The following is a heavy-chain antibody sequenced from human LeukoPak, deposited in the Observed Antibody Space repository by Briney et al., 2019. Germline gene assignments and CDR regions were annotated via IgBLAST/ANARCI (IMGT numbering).Heavy chain of an antibody. Sequence: GGSLRLSCAASGFTFSSYLMHWVRQAPGKGLVWVSRINSDGSSTSCADSVKGRFTISRDNAKNTLYLQMNSLRAEDTAVYYCARDAKDAYYDFWSGPKYGMDVWGQGTTVTVSS. J-gene: IGHJ6*02. CDR2: INSDGSST. V-gene: IGHV3-74*01. D-gene: IGHD3-3*01. CDR1: GFTFSSYL. CDR3: ARDAKDAYYDFWSGPKYGMDV.